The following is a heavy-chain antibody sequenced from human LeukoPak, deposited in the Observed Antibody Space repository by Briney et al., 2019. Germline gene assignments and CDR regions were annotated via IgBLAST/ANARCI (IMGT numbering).Heavy chain of an antibody. V-gene: IGHV4-59*01. CDR1: GDSFSSYH. J-gene: IGHJ4*02. CDR2: ISSSGST. Sequence: SETLSLTCTVSGDSFSSYHWSWLRQPPGKGLEWIGYISSSGSTSYNPSLKSRVTISVDTSRNQFSLRLNSMTAADTAVYYCARVGRGDHTWGSYYCDHWGQGPLVSVSS. D-gene: IGHD3-16*01. CDR3: ARVGRGDHTWGSYYCDH.